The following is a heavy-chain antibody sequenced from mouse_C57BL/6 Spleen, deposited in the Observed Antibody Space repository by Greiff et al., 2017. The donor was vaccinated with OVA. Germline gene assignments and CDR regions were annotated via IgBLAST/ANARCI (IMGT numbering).Heavy chain of an antibody. Sequence: QVQLQQSGAELARPGASVKLSCKASGYTFTSYGISWVKQRTGQGLEWIGEIYPRSGNTYYNEKFKGKATLTADKSSSTAYMELRSLTSEDSAVYFCARYDYEDAMDYWGQGTSVTVSS. CDR2: IYPRSGNT. J-gene: IGHJ4*01. CDR1: GYTFTSYG. V-gene: IGHV1-81*01. CDR3: ARYDYEDAMDY. D-gene: IGHD2-4*01.